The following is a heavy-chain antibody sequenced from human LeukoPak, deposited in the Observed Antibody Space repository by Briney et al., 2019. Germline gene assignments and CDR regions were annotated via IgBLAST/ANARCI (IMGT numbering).Heavy chain of an antibody. CDR2: IIPIFGTA. CDR3: ARGAHYYDSSGYYTAEYFQH. Sequence: SVKVSCKASGGTFSSYAISWVRQAPGQGLEWVGGIIPIFGTANYAQKFQGRVTITADESTSTAYMELSSLRSEDTAVYYCARGAHYYDSSGYYTAEYFQHWGQGTLVTVSS. V-gene: IGHV1-69*13. D-gene: IGHD3-22*01. J-gene: IGHJ1*01. CDR1: GGTFSSYA.